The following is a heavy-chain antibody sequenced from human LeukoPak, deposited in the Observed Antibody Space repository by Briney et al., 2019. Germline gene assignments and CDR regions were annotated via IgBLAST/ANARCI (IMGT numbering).Heavy chain of an antibody. Sequence: GGSLRLSCAASGFTFSSYGMHWVRQAPSKGLEWVAFIRYDGSNKYYADSVKGRFTISRDNSKNTLYLQMNSLRAEDTAVYYCAKDPLYSVAGPPRYYGMDVWGQGTTVTVSS. V-gene: IGHV3-30*02. CDR3: AKDPLYSVAGPPRYYGMDV. D-gene: IGHD6-19*01. CDR2: IRYDGSNK. CDR1: GFTFSSYG. J-gene: IGHJ6*02.